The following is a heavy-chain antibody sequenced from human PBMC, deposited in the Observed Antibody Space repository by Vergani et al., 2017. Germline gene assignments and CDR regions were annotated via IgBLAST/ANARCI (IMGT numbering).Heavy chain of an antibody. V-gene: IGHV4-39*01. J-gene: IGHJ4*02. D-gene: IGHD3-9*01. CDR1: GGSITSRSYY. CDR2: IYHSGGA. Sequence: QLHLQESGPGLVKPSETLSLTCTVSGGSITSRSYYWGWLRQPPGKGLEWIGNIYHSGGAYYNPSLKGRVTISVDTSKNQFSLEVTSVTAADTAIYFCARTESFILRDFHWALGGQGTLVTVSS. CDR3: ARTESFILRDFHWAL.